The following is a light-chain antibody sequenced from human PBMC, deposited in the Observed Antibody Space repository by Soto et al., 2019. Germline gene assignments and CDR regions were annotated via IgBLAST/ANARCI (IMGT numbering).Light chain of an antibody. J-gene: IGLJ2*01. V-gene: IGLV2-23*01. CDR1: SSDVGSYKF. CDR3: CSYAGSSTLV. Sequence: QSALTQPASVSGSPGQAITISCTGTSSDVGSYKFVSWYQQHPVKAPKLMIYEGSKRPSGVSNRFSGSKSGNTASLTISGLQAEDEADYYCCSYAGSSTLVFGGGTKRTVL. CDR2: EGS.